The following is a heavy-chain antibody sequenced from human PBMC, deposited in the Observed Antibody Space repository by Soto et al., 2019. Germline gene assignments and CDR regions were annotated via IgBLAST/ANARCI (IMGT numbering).Heavy chain of an antibody. CDR2: ISGDRNYI. Sequence: GGSLSLSCAASGFTFSPYSMNWVRQAPGKGLEWVSSISGDRNYIDYADSVKGRLTISRDNSKNTLYLQMNSLRAEDTAVYYCARAVGPFDYWGQGTLVTVSS. D-gene: IGHD1-26*01. CDR3: ARAVGPFDY. V-gene: IGHV3-21*01. CDR1: GFTFSPYS. J-gene: IGHJ4*02.